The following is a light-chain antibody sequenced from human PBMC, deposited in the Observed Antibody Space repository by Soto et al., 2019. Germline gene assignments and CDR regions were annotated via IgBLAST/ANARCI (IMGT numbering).Light chain of an antibody. CDR2: GAS. CDR3: QQYGSSAWT. Sequence: EIVLTQSPGTLSLSPGXRATLSCRASQSVSSSYLAWYQQKPGQAPRLLIYGASSRATGIPDRFSGSGSGTDFTLTISRLEPEDFAVYYCQQYGSSAWTFGQGTKADIK. V-gene: IGKV3-20*01. CDR1: QSVSSSY. J-gene: IGKJ1*01.